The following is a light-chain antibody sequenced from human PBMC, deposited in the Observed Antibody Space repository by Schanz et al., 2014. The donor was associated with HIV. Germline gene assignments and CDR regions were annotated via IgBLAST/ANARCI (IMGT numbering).Light chain of an antibody. Sequence: QSVLTQPASVSGSPGQSITISCTGTSSDVGGYTYVSWYQQHPGKAPKLIIYDVTNRPSGVPDRFSGSKSGNTASLTVSGLQAEDEADYYCSSYAGSNNLGVFGGGTKLTVL. CDR2: DVT. V-gene: IGLV2-8*01. CDR1: SSDVGGYTY. J-gene: IGLJ2*01. CDR3: SSYAGSNNLGV.